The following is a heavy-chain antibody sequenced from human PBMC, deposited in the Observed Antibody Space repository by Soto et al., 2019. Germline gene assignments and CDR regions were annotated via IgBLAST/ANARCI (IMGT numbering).Heavy chain of an antibody. CDR3: ARVDHSSSWYGDLDY. CDR2: IYYSGST. Sequence: SETLSPTCTVSGGSISSYYWSWIRQPPGKGLEWIGYIYYSGSTNYNPSLKSRVTISVDTSKNQFSLKLSSVTAADTAVYYCARVDHSSSWYGDLDYWGQGTLVTVSS. CDR1: GGSISSYY. V-gene: IGHV4-59*01. D-gene: IGHD6-13*01. J-gene: IGHJ4*02.